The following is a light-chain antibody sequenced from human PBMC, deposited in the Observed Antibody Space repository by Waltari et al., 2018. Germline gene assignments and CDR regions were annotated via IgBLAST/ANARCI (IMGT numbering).Light chain of an antibody. CDR1: SSYIGAHNF. Sequence: QSALTQPASVSGSPGQSHTISFTGSSSYIGAHNFFSWYQQHPGKAPKHMIFDVSNRPSGVSNRFSGSKSGNTASLTISGLQAEDEADYYCSSYTTSTTEVFGTGTKVTVL. J-gene: IGLJ1*01. CDR3: SSYTTSTTEV. CDR2: DVS. V-gene: IGLV2-14*03.